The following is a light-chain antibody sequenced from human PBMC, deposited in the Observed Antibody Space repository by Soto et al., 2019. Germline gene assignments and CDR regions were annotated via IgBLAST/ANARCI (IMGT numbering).Light chain of an antibody. CDR2: DAS. J-gene: IGKJ1*01. CDR1: QSISSW. CDR3: QQYNSYSVK. V-gene: IGKV1-5*01. Sequence: DIQMTQSPSTLSASVGDRVTITCRASQSISSWLAWYQQKPGKAPKLLIYDASSLESGVPSRFSGSGSGTEFTLTISSLQPDDFATYYCQQYNSYSVKFGQGTKV.